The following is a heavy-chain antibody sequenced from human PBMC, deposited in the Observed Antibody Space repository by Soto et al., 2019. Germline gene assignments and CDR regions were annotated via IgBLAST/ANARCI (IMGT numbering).Heavy chain of an antibody. CDR3: ARDGGSTVTGAFDI. CDR2: IWYDGSNK. V-gene: IGHV3-33*01. Sequence: GGSLRLSCAASGFTFSSYGMHWVRQAPGKGLEWVAVIWYDGSNKYYADSVKGRFTISRDNSKNTLYLQMNSLRAEDTVVYYCARDGGSTVTGAFDIWGQGTMVTVSS. D-gene: IGHD4-17*01. CDR1: GFTFSSYG. J-gene: IGHJ3*02.